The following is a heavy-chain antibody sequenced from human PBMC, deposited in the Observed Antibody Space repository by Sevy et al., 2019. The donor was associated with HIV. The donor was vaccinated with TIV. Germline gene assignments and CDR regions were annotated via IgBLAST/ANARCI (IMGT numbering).Heavy chain of an antibody. V-gene: IGHV1-3*04. D-gene: IGHD3-3*01. CDR1: GYSFTNYA. J-gene: IGHJ4*02. CDR2: IKTDNGNT. Sequence: PLASVKVSCKASGYSFTNYAIHWVRQAPGQGLEWMGWIKTDNGNTKYSQRFQGRVTITRDTSATTAYMEMSSLRYDDTALYFCARGKGGIFGVVVGQFDSWGQGTLVTVSS. CDR3: ARGKGGIFGVVVGQFDS.